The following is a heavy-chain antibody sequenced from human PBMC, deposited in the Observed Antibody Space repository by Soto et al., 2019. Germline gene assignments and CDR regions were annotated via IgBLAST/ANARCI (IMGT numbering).Heavy chain of an antibody. CDR2: ISTYKGNT. CDR3: ARKNGVLDAFDI. CDR1: GYTFTSYG. V-gene: IGHV1-18*01. Sequence: ASVKVSCKTSGYTFTSYGIAWVRQAPGQGLEWMGWISTYKGNTNYAQKFQGRVTMTTDTSTSTAYMELRSLRSDDTAVYYCARKNGVLDAFDIWGQGTMVTVSS. J-gene: IGHJ3*02. D-gene: IGHD4-17*01.